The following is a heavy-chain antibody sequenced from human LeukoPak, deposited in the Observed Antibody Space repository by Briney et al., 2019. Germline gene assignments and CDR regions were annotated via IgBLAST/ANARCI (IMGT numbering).Heavy chain of an antibody. Sequence: PSETLCLTCTVSGGSISRYYWSWIRQSPGKRLEWIGYIYYSGSTNYNPSLKSRVTISVDTSKNQFPLKLSSVTAADTAVYYCARPGVGSGRYGAFDIWGQGTMVTVSS. CDR2: IYYSGST. V-gene: IGHV4-59*08. CDR1: GGSISRYY. CDR3: ARPGVGSGRYGAFDI. D-gene: IGHD5-18*01. J-gene: IGHJ3*02.